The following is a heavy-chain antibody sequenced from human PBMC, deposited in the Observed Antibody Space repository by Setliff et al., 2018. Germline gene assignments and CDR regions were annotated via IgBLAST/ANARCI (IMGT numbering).Heavy chain of an antibody. V-gene: IGHV4-38-2*02. J-gene: IGHJ4*02. Sequence: SETLSLTCTVSGYSISSGYCWGWIRQPPGKGLEWIGNMYHSGSVYYNPSLKSRVTISVDTSKNQFSLKLSSVTAADTAVYYCVGVSYLYWGQGTLVTVSS. CDR3: VGVSYLY. CDR1: GYSISSGYC. CDR2: MYHSGSV. D-gene: IGHD3-16*02.